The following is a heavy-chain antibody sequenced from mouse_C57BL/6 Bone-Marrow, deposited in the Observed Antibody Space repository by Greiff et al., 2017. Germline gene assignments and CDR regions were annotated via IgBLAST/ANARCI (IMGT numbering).Heavy chain of an antibody. J-gene: IGHJ2*01. CDR3: AVNYYMDY. V-gene: IGHV1-64*01. CDR1: GYTFTRYW. CDR2: IHSNSGST. Sequence: VQLQQSGAELVKPGASVKLSCKASGYTFTRYWMHWVTQRPGQGLEWIGMIHSNSGSTNYNEKFKSKATLTVDQSSSTAYMQLSSLTSEDSAVYYCAVNYYMDYWGQGTTLTVSS. D-gene: IGHD1-3*01.